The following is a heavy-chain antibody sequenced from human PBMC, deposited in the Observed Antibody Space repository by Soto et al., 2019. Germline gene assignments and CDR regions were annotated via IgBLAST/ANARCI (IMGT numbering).Heavy chain of an antibody. Sequence: EVQLLESGGATVQSGGYLSLSCVASGFTFENYARSWVRQAPGKGLEWPSAISGSVGTTYYSDSVKGRFTISRANSKITVYLQMNDLRVEDAAEYFCAKDSWAIFGVPAGEYYAMDVWGQGTTVTVSS. CDR2: ISGSVGTT. V-gene: IGHV3-23*01. D-gene: IGHD3-3*01. CDR3: AKDSWAIFGVPAGEYYAMDV. J-gene: IGHJ6*02. CDR1: GFTFENYA.